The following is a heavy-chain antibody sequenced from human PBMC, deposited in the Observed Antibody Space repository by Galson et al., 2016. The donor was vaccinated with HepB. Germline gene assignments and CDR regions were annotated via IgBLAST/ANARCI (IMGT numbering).Heavy chain of an antibody. V-gene: IGHV4-39*01. CDR1: GGSIRSNYY. J-gene: IGHJ4*02. D-gene: IGHD1-7*01. Sequence: SETLSLTCTVSGGSIRSNYYWGWIRQPPGQGLEWIGSIHYGGTTQYNPSHKSRVTMTVDTSKNQFSLTLGSVTAADTAFYDCATHKTGPTGSPFDYWGQGALVTVAS. CDR3: ATHKTGPTGSPFDY. CDR2: IHYGGTT.